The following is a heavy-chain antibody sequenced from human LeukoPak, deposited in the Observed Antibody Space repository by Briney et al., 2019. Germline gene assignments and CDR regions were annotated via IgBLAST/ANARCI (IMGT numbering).Heavy chain of an antibody. V-gene: IGHV3-9*01. CDR2: ISWNSDTV. CDR3: ARDHTDPGLFFDS. D-gene: IGHD2-21*01. J-gene: IGHJ4*02. CDR1: GFAFDDYA. Sequence: GGSLRLSCAASGFAFDDYAMDWVRQVPGKGLEWVSGISWNSDTVGYADSVKGRFTISRDNAKNSLYLQMNSLRAEDTALYYCARDHTDPGLFFDSWGQGTLVTVSS.